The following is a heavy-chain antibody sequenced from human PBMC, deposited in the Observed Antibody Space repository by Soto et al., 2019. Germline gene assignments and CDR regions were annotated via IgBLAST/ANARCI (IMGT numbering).Heavy chain of an antibody. D-gene: IGHD2-2*02. Sequence: QVQLVESGGGLVKPGGSLRLSCAASGFTFSDYYMSWIRQAPGKGLEWVSYISSSGSTIYYADSVKGRFTISRDNAKNSLYLQMNSLRAEETAVYYCARDHCSSTSCYRVWDYYYYMDVWGKGTTVTVSS. CDR1: GFTFSDYY. V-gene: IGHV3-11*01. CDR3: ARDHCSSTSCYRVWDYYYYMDV. CDR2: ISSSGSTI. J-gene: IGHJ6*03.